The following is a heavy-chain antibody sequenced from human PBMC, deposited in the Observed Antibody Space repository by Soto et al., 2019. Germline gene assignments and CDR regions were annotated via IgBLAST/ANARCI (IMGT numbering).Heavy chain of an antibody. CDR1: GFTFSSYA. CDR3: ARGKELLGAFDF. Sequence: QVPLVESGGGVVQPGRSLRLSCAASGFTFSSYAMHWVRQAPGKGLEWVAVISYDGSNKYYADSVKGRFTISRDNSKNTLYLQMNSLRAEDTAVYDFARGKELLGAFDFWGQGTMVTVSS. J-gene: IGHJ3*01. V-gene: IGHV3-30-3*01. D-gene: IGHD1-26*01. CDR2: ISYDGSNK.